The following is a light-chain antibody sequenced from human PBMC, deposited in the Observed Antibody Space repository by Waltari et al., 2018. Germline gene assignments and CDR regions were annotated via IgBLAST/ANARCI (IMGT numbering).Light chain of an antibody. CDR1: SSNIGSHY. V-gene: IGLV1-51*01. J-gene: IGLJ2*01. Sequence: QSVLTQPPPVSAAPGQKVTISCSGSSSNIGSHYVSWYQQLPGTVPKLLIYDTDERASGIPDRFSGSKSGTSATLGITGLQTGDEADYYCGTWDSSLSAELFGGGTKLTVL. CDR2: DTD. CDR3: GTWDSSLSAEL.